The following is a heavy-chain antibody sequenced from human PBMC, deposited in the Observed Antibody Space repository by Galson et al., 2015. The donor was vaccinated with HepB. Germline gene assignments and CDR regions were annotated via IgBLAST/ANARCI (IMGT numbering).Heavy chain of an antibody. V-gene: IGHV3-43*01. D-gene: IGHD3-10*01. Sequence: SLRLSCAASGFTFDDYTMHWVRQAPGKGLEWVSLISWDGGSTYYADSVKGRFTISRDNSKNSLYLQMNSLRTEDTALYYCAKGGSGSYRYFDYWGQGTLVTVSS. CDR2: ISWDGGST. CDR1: GFTFDDYT. J-gene: IGHJ4*02. CDR3: AKGGSGSYRYFDY.